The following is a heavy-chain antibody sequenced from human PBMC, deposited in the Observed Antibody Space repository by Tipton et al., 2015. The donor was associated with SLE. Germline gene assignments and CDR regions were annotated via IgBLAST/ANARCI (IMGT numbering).Heavy chain of an antibody. J-gene: IGHJ2*01. V-gene: IGHV4-34*01. D-gene: IGHD5-24*01. CDR1: GGSFSGYY. CDR2: INHSGST. CDR3: ARGRRWLKQKKNFDL. Sequence: TLSLTCAVSGGSFSGYYWSWIRQPPGKGLEWIGEINHSGSTNYNPSLKSRVTLSVDTSKNPFSLKLSSVTAAATAAYYCARGRRWLKQKKNFDLWGRGTLVTVSS.